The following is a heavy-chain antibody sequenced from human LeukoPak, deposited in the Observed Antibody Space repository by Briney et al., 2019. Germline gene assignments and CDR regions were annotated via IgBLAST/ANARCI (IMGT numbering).Heavy chain of an antibody. CDR1: GGSITDTHW. CDR2: ISQSGET. Sequence: SETLSLTCAVSGGSITDTHWWTWVRPSPGKGLEWIGEISQSGETNHNPSLKSRVTVSIDKSKNHLSLELTSMTAADTAMYYCATRTISGDPLWGQGTLVTVSS. CDR3: ATRTISGDPL. D-gene: IGHD2-21*02. V-gene: IGHV4-4*02. J-gene: IGHJ4*02.